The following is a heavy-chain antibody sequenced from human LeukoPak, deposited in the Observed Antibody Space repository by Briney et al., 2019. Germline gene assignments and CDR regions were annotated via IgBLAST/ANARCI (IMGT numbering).Heavy chain of an antibody. J-gene: IGHJ6*03. D-gene: IGHD6-6*01. V-gene: IGHV1-69*05. CDR2: IIPIFGTA. Sequence: ASVKVSCKASGGTFSSYAISWVRQAPGQGLEWMGGIIPIFGTANYAQKFQGRVTITTDESTSTAYMELSSLRSEDTAVYYCARCSIAARRRYYYYYMDVWGKGTTVTVSS. CDR1: GGTFSSYA. CDR3: ARCSIAARRRYYYYYMDV.